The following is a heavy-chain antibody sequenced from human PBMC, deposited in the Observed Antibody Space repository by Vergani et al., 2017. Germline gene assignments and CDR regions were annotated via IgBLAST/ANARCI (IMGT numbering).Heavy chain of an antibody. CDR2: IYPGDSDT. V-gene: IGHV5-51*01. D-gene: IGHD2-21*02. CDR3: ARTDLAYCGGDCYSSFDY. Sequence: EVQLVPSGAEVKTPGESLKISCKGSGYSFTSYWIGWVRQMPGKGLEWMGIIYPGDSDTRYSPSFQGQVTISADKSISTAYLQWSSLKASDTAMYYCARTDLAYCGGDCYSSFDYWGQGTLVTVSS. CDR1: GYSFTSYW. J-gene: IGHJ4*02.